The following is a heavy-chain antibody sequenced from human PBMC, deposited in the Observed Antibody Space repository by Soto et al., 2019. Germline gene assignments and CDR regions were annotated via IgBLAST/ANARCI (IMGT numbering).Heavy chain of an antibody. CDR2: IVPMFGTA. D-gene: IGHD1-20*01. J-gene: IGHJ6*02. Sequence: QVQPVQSGAEVKKPGSSVKVSCTASGGTFSSYAINWVRQAPGQGLEWMGGIVPMFGTANYAQDSQGRVTITADESATTAYMELSSLRSEDTAGFYCALTRVGAYNFGGTDVWGQGTTVTVSS. CDR3: ALTRVGAYNFGGTDV. V-gene: IGHV1-69*01. CDR1: GGTFSSYA.